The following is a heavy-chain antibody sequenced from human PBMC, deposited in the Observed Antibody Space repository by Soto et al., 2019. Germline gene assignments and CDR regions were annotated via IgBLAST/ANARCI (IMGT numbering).Heavy chain of an antibody. CDR3: ARLLLGEELRFLEWLLPENDY. D-gene: IGHD3-3*01. CDR2: IYYSGST. CDR1: GGSISSSSYY. Sequence: QLQLQESGPGLVKPSETLSLTCTVSGGSISSSSYYWGWIRQPPGKGLEWIGSIYYSGSTYYNPSLKSRVTISVDTSKNQFSLKLSSVTAADTAVYYCARLLLGEELRFLEWLLPENDYWGQGTLVTVSS. V-gene: IGHV4-39*01. J-gene: IGHJ4*02.